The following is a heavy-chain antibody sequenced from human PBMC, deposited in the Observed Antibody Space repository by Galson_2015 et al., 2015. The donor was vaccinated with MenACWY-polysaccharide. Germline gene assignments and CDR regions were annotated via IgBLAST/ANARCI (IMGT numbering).Heavy chain of an antibody. CDR2: ISYSGST. Sequence: ISYSGSTFYNPSLKSRVTISVDTSKNQFSLKLSSVTAADTAVYYCASRLAHMGIVGYGYGMDVWGQGTTVTVSS. CDR3: ASRLAHMGIVGYGYGMDV. V-gene: IGHV4-39*01. D-gene: IGHD2-15*01. J-gene: IGHJ6*02.